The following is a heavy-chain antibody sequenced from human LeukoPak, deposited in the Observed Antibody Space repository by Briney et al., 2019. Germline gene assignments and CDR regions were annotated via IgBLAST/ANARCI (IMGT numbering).Heavy chain of an antibody. J-gene: IGHJ6*02. CDR3: ARDRVSSGWYNYYGMDV. Sequence: PGGSLRLSCAASGSTFSNAWMSWVRQAPGKGLEWVGRIKSKTDGGTTDYAAPVKGRFTISRDDSKNTLYLQMNSLRAEDTAVYYCARDRVSSGWYNYYGMDVWGQGTTVTVSS. D-gene: IGHD6-19*01. V-gene: IGHV3-15*01. CDR1: GSTFSNAW. CDR2: IKSKTDGGTT.